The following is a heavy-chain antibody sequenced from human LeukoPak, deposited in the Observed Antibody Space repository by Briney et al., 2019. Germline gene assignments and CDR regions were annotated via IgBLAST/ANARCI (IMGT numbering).Heavy chain of an antibody. Sequence: PSQTLSLTCTVSGGSISSCGYYWIWIRQHPGKSLEWIGYIYYSGSTYYNPSLKSRVTISVDTSKNQSSLKLSSVTAADTAVYYCASQAGIAVAGFDYWGQGTLVTVSA. CDR3: ASQAGIAVAGFDY. CDR2: IYYSGST. J-gene: IGHJ4*02. D-gene: IGHD6-19*01. CDR1: GGSISSCGYY. V-gene: IGHV4-31*03.